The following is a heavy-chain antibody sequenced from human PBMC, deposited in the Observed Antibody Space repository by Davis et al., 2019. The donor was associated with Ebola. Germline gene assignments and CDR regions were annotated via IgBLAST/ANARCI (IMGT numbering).Heavy chain of an antibody. D-gene: IGHD4-17*01. CDR2: ITHSGST. CDR1: GESFSGYY. J-gene: IGHJ4*02. V-gene: IGHV4-34*01. CDR3: ARASWYGDPIDY. Sequence: MPSETLSLTCAVYGESFSGYYWSWIRQPPGKGLEWIGEITHSGSTNYNPSLKSRVTISVDTSKNQFSLKLSSVTAADTAVYYCARASWYGDPIDYWGQGTLVTVSS.